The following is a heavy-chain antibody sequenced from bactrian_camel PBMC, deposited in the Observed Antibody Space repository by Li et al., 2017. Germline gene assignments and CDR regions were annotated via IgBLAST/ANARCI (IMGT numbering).Heavy chain of an antibody. D-gene: IGHD1*01. Sequence: HVQLVESGGGSVRPGGSLTLSCAVSGSGDTASPYCMAWFRQVPGKKREGVASIYTGAGSTFYTDAVKGRFTISHDNAKNSVDLQMNSLKPDDTAVYYCAATGQMLSVAGCRTQGTQVTVS. CDR2: IYTGAGST. CDR1: GSGDTASPYC. J-gene: IGHJ4*01. V-gene: IGHV3S1*01.